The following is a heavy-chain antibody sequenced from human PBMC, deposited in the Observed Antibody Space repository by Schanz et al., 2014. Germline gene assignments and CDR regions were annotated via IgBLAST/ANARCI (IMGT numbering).Heavy chain of an antibody. CDR1: GFSFSSYA. D-gene: IGHD2-8*02. CDR2: ISGSGGST. J-gene: IGHJ4*02. Sequence: EVQLLESGGGLVEPGGSLRLSCAASGFSFSSYAMGWVRQARGKGLEWVSAISGSGGSTYYADSVKGRFTISRDNSKSTLYVEMNSLRVEDTAVYYCAKTLFPGGTQTFGNWGRGTLVTVSS. V-gene: IGHV3-23*01. CDR3: AKTLFPGGTQTFGN.